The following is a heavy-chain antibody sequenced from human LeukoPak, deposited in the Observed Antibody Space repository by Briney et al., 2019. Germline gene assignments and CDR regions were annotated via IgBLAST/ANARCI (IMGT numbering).Heavy chain of an antibody. CDR1: GFTVSSNY. V-gene: IGHV3-66*01. CDR3: AKDLRLDYYGSGSYYNSPRQAFDI. CDR2: IYSGGST. D-gene: IGHD3-10*01. J-gene: IGHJ3*02. Sequence: GGSLRLSCAASGFTVSSNYMSWVRQAPGKGLEWVSVIYSGGSTYYADSVKGRFTISRDNSKNTLYLQMNSLRAEDTAVYYCAKDLRLDYYGSGSYYNSPRQAFDIWGQGTMVTVSS.